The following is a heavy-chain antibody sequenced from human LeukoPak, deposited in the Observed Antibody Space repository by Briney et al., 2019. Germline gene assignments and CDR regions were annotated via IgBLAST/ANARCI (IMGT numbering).Heavy chain of an antibody. D-gene: IGHD2-15*01. Sequence: PSETLSLTCTVSGGSISSGDYYWSWIRHPPGKGLEWIGYIYYSGSTYYNPSLKNRVTLSVDTSKNQYSLKLSSVTAADTAVYYCARVPEDCSGGSCYGFDYWGQGTLVTVSS. V-gene: IGHV4-30-4*02. J-gene: IGHJ4*02. CDR1: GGSISSGDYY. CDR2: IYYSGST. CDR3: ARVPEDCSGGSCYGFDY.